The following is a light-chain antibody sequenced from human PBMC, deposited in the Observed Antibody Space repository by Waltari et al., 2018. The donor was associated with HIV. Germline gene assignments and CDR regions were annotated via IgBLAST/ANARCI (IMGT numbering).Light chain of an antibody. CDR3: AAWNDSLSGYV. V-gene: IGLV1-47*01. CDR2: RNN. Sequence: QSVLTQPPSASGHPGQRVTVPCSGGSSNIGRNFVYWSQNHPGTPPKPLIYRNNKRPSGVPDRFSGSKSGTSASLAISGLRSEDQADYYCAAWNDSLSGYVFGTGTKVTV. CDR1: SSNIGRNF. J-gene: IGLJ1*01.